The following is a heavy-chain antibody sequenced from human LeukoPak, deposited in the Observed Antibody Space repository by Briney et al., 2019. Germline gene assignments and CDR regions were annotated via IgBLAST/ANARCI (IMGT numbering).Heavy chain of an antibody. J-gene: IGHJ5*02. D-gene: IGHD6-19*01. CDR3: TTGTEQQWLSLDH. CDR1: GFTFSDHY. Sequence: GGSLRLSCAASGFTFSDHYMDWVRQAPGKGLEWVGRIRSKTDGGTIDYAAPVKGRFSISRDDSKNTLYLQMNSLKTEDTTVYYCTTGTEQQWLSLDHWGQGTLVTVSS. CDR2: IRSKTDGGTI. V-gene: IGHV3-15*01.